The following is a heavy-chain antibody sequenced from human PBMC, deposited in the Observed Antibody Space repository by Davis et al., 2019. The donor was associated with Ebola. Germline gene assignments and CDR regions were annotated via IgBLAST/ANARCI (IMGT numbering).Heavy chain of an antibody. D-gene: IGHD3-22*01. J-gene: IGHJ3*02. V-gene: IGHV1-46*01. CDR3: AREGGRYYDSSGYVFDI. CDR2: INPITGGT. CDR1: GYRFTSYY. Sequence: ASVKVSCKASGYRFTSYYMHWVRQAPGQGLEWMGIINPITGGTSYAQNFQVRANMTRDTSTSTVYMELSSLRSEDTAVYCCAREGGRYYDSSGYVFDIWGQGTMVKVSS.